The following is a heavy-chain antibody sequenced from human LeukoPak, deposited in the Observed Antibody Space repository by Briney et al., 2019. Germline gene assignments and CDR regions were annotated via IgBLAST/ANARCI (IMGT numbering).Heavy chain of an antibody. V-gene: IGHV4-59*01. Sequence: SETLSLTCTVSGGSIGTCYWSWIRQSPGKGLEWLGYIYYGGGTNYNPSLKSRVTISVDTSKNQFSLKLFSVTAADTAVYYCARVSEVGFASYASAWYWFDPWGQGTLVTVSS. CDR3: ARVSEVGFASYASAWYWFDP. J-gene: IGHJ5*02. CDR1: GGSIGTCY. CDR2: IYYGGGT. D-gene: IGHD6-19*01.